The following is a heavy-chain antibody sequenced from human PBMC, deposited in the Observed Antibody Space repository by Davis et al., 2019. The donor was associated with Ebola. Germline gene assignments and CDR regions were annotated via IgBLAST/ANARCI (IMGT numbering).Heavy chain of an antibody. CDR2: IYYSGST. J-gene: IGHJ4*02. Sequence: MPSETLSLTCTVSGGSISSSSYYWGWIRQPPGKGLEWIGSIYYSGSTYYNPSLKSRVTISVDTSKNQFSLKLSSVTAADTAVYYCATHYSSSPHFDYWGQGTLVTVSS. V-gene: IGHV4-39*01. CDR3: ATHYSSSPHFDY. D-gene: IGHD6-6*01. CDR1: GGSISSSSYY.